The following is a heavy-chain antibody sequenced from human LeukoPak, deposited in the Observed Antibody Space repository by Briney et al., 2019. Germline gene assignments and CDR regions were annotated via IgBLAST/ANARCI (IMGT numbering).Heavy chain of an antibody. D-gene: IGHD6-13*01. J-gene: IGHJ4*02. CDR3: ARRSIAAAAYS. CDR1: GFTFSSYA. V-gene: IGHV3-23*01. CDR2: ISGSGGST. Sequence: PGGSLRLSCAASGFTFSSYAMSWVRQAPGKGLEWVSAISGSGGSTYYADSVKGRFTISRDNAKNSLYLQMNSLRAEDTAVYYCARRSIAAAAYSWGQGTLVTVSS.